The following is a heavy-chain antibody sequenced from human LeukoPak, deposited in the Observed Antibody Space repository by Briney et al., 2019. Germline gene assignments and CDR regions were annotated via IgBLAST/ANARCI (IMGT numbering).Heavy chain of an antibody. CDR2: IYTSGST. V-gene: IGHV4-4*07. J-gene: IGHJ4*02. CDR1: GVSISGYY. Sequence: ASETLSLTCTVSGVSISGYYWSWIRQPAGKGPEWIGRIYTSGSTNYNPSLKSRVTMSVDTSKNQFSLKLSSVTVADTAVYYCARYIPARPGFDYWGQGTLVTVSS. D-gene: IGHD6-6*01. CDR3: ARYIPARPGFDY.